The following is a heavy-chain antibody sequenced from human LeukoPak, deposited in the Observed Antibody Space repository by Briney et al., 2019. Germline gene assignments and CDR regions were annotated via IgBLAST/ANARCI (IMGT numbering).Heavy chain of an antibody. D-gene: IGHD1-26*01. CDR2: IYSGGST. J-gene: IGHJ4*02. Sequence: PGXXLRLSCAASGFTVSSNYMSWVRQAPGKGLEWVSVIYSGGSTYYADSVKGRLTFSRDNSKNTLYLQMNSLRAEDTAVYYCARDIGSSASYWGQGTLVTVSS. CDR1: GFTVSSNY. CDR3: ARDIGSSASY. V-gene: IGHV3-53*01.